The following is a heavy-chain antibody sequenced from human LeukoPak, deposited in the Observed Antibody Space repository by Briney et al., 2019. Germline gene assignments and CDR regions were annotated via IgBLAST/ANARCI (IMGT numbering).Heavy chain of an antibody. CDR1: GFTFSSYS. V-gene: IGHV3-21*01. CDR2: MSINSGPK. CDR3: AREFEYRTSGAGY. J-gene: IGHJ4*02. D-gene: IGHD6-6*01. Sequence: GGSLRLSCAASGFTFSSYSMNWVRQAPGRGLEWVSSMSINSGPKYHADSVKGRFTISRDNAKNSLYLQMNSLRAEDTAVYYCAREFEYRTSGAGYWGQGTLVTVSS.